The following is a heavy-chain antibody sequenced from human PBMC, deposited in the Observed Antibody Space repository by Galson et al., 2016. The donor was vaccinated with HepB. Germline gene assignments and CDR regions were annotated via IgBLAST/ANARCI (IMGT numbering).Heavy chain of an antibody. D-gene: IGHD3-22*01. CDR2: MNPNSGNT. Sequence: SVKVSCKASGYTFTSYDINWVRQATGQGLEWMGWMNPNSGNTGYAQKFQGRITMTRDTSISTAYMELSSLKPEDTAVYYCARDDVFHSYYSRLYYSPFDFGGQGTLVTVSS. J-gene: IGHJ4*02. V-gene: IGHV1-8*01. CDR3: ARDDVFHSYYSRLYYSPFDF. CDR1: GYTFTSYD.